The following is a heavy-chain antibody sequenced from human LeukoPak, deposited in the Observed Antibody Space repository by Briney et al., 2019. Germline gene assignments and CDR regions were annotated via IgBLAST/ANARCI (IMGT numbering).Heavy chain of an antibody. D-gene: IGHD6-19*01. V-gene: IGHV4-4*07. J-gene: IGHJ6*03. CDR1: AGSIRNYY. CDR3: ARAFRIAVGIYPYYYMDV. CDR2: IYDSGST. Sequence: SETLSLTCTVSAGSIRNYYWGWIRQPAGKGLEWIGRIYDSGSTNYNPSLKSRVTMSVDTSKNQFSLRLSSVTAADTAVYYCARAFRIAVGIYPYYYMDVWGKGTTVTVSS.